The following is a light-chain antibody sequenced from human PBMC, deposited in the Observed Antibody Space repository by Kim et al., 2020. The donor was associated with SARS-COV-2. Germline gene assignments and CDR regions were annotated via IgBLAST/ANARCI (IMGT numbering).Light chain of an antibody. CDR3: QQFNSYPPWT. V-gene: IGKV1-9*01. CDR2: AAS. CDR1: QGIGNS. J-gene: IGKJ1*01. Sequence: QLTQSPSSLSVSVGDTVTITCRASQGIGNSLAWYHQEPGKAPKLLIYAASTLQSGVPSRFSGSVSGTDFALTITSLQPEDSGTFYCQQFNSYPPWTFGQGTKVDIK.